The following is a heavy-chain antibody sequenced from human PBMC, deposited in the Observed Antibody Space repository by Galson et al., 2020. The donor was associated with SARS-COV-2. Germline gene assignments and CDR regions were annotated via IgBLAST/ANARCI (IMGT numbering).Heavy chain of an antibody. CDR1: GFTFSNYA. CDR3: TRAGSGNSYHFDY. Sequence: GGSLRLSCAASGFTFSNYAIHWVRQGPGKGLEWMAVMSYDGSNKYYADSVKGRFTISRDTSKDTLYLQMISLRVEDTAVYYCTRAGSGNSYHFDYWGQGTLVTVSS. V-gene: IGHV3-30-3*01. CDR2: MSYDGSNK. D-gene: IGHD3-10*01. J-gene: IGHJ4*02.